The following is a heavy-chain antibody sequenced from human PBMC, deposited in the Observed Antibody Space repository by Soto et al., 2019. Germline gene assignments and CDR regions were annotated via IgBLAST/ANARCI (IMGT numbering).Heavy chain of an antibody. Sequence: SVKVSCKASGYTFSSYAISWVRQAPGQGLEWMGGIIPIFGTANYAQKFQGRVTITADKSTSTAYMELSSLRSEDTAVYYCARGGSSSWYATDYYGMDVWGQGTTVTVSS. D-gene: IGHD6-13*01. V-gene: IGHV1-69*06. CDR3: ARGGSSSWYATDYYGMDV. CDR2: IIPIFGTA. CDR1: GYTFSSYA. J-gene: IGHJ6*02.